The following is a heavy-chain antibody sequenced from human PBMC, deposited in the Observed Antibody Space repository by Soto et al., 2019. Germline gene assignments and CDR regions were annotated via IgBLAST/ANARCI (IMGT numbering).Heavy chain of an antibody. Sequence: ASVKVSCKASGGTFSSYTISWVRQAPGQGLEWMGRIIPILGIANYAQKFQGRVTITADKSTSTAYMELSSLRSEDTAVYYCATVEGGSCFSDGGDCYSGDYWGQGTLVTVSS. V-gene: IGHV1-69*02. D-gene: IGHD2-21*01. CDR3: ATVEGGSCFSDGGDCYSGDY. J-gene: IGHJ4*02. CDR2: IIPILGIA. CDR1: GGTFSSYT.